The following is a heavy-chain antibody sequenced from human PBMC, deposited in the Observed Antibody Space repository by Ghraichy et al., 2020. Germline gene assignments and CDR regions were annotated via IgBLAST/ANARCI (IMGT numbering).Heavy chain of an antibody. D-gene: IGHD1-1*01. CDR2: IYSSGNT. J-gene: IGHJ4*02. Sequence: TLSLTCTVSGGSISTYFWSWVRQSAGKGLEWIGRIYSSGNTHYNPSLQSRVALSLDTSKKQFSLRLSSVTAADTAVYYCVRYVNSPLDVDYWGQGTLVTVS. CDR3: VRYVNSPLDVDY. V-gene: IGHV4-4*07. CDR1: GGSISTYF.